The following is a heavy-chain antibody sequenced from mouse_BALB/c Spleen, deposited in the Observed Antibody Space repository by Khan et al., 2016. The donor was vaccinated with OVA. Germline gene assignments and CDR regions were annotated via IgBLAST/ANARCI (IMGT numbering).Heavy chain of an antibody. D-gene: IGHD1-1*01. CDR3: ARENYYGSSYSY. J-gene: IGHJ2*01. Sequence: EVQLQESGAELVKPGASVKLSCTASGFNIKDTYMHWVKQRPEQGLEWIGRIDPANGNTKYDPKFQGKATITADTSYNTAYLQLSSLTSEDTAVYYCARENYYGSSYSYWGQGTTLTVSS. V-gene: IGHV14-3*02. CDR2: IDPANGNT. CDR1: GFNIKDTY.